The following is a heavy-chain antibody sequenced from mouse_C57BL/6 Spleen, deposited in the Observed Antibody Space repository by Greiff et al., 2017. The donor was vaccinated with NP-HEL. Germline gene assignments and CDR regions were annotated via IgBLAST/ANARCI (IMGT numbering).Heavy chain of an antibody. CDR2: ILPGSGST. Sequence: LEESGAELMKPGASVKLSCKATGYTFTGYWIEWVKQRPGHGLEWIGEILPGSGSTNYNEKFKGKATFTADTSSNTAYMQLSSLTTEDSAIYYCARTLYDYDGGVFAYWGQGTLVTVSA. CDR1: GYTFTGYW. J-gene: IGHJ3*01. V-gene: IGHV1-9*01. CDR3: ARTLYDYDGGVFAY. D-gene: IGHD2-4*01.